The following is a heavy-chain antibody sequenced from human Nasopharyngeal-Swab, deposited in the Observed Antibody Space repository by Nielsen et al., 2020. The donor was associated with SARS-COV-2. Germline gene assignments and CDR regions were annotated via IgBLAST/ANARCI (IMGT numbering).Heavy chain of an antibody. V-gene: IGHV1-69*13. CDR1: GYTFTSYG. CDR2: IIPIFGTA. D-gene: IGHD6-13*01. J-gene: IGHJ4*02. Sequence: SVKVSCKASGYTFTSYGISWVRQAPGQGLEWMGGIIPIFGTANYAQKFQGRVTITADESTSTAYMELSSLRSEDTAVYYCARGTSLAAAGYDYWGQGTLVTVSS. CDR3: ARGTSLAAAGYDY.